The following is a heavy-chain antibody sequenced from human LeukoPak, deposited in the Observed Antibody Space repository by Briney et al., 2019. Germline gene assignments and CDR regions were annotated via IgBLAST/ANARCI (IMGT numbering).Heavy chain of an antibody. CDR2: ISSSSSYI. CDR1: GFTFSSYS. CDR3: AKDIYYYDSSGYLN. V-gene: IGHV3-21*01. D-gene: IGHD3-22*01. J-gene: IGHJ4*02. Sequence: PGGSLRLSCAASGFTFSSYSMNWVRQAPGKGLEWVSSISSSSSYIYYADSVKGRFTISRDNAKNSLYLQMNSLRAEDTAVYHCAKDIYYYDSSGYLNWGQGTLVTVSS.